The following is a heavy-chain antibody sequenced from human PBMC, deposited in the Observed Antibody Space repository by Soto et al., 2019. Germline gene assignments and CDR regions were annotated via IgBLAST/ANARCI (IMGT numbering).Heavy chain of an antibody. CDR2: IYHSGSI. J-gene: IGHJ3*02. V-gene: IGHV4-30-2*01. Sequence: QLQLQESGSGLVKPSQTLSLTCAVSGGSISSGGYSWSWIRQPPGKGLEWIGYIYHSGSIYYNPSLKSRVTISVDRSKNQFSLKLSSVTAADTAVSYCARGGRPNYDAFDIWGQGTMVTVSS. CDR3: ARGGRPNYDAFDI. CDR1: GGSISSGGYS. D-gene: IGHD6-25*01.